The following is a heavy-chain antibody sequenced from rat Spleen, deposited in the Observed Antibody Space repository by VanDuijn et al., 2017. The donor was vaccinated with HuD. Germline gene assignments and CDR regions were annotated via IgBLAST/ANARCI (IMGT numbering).Heavy chain of an antibody. D-gene: IGHD2-5*01. J-gene: IGHJ1*01. CDR2: ISTGGGNT. Sequence: EVQLVESGGGLIQPGRSLKLSCAASGFTYSNYVMAWVRQAPTKGLEWVASISTGGGNTYYRDSVKGRFTISRDNAKNTLYLEMDSLRSEDMATYYCVRQGYLRDWYFDFWGPGTMVTVSS. CDR3: VRQGYLRDWYFDF. CDR1: GFTYSNYV. V-gene: IGHV5S23*01.